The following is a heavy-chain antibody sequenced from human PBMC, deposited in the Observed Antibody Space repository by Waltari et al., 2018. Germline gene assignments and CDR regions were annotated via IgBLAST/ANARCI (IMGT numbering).Heavy chain of an antibody. Sequence: EVQLVQSGPEVKKSGESLRIYCQVSGYSFIRSWLAWVRQMPGKGLEYMGIIWPDDSDTRYSPSFQGQVIISVDKSIGTAYLQLNTLKASDTAMYYCARPRRGRDAFDVWGPGTMVTVS. D-gene: IGHD3-10*01. CDR1: GYSFIRSW. J-gene: IGHJ3*01. CDR2: IWPDDSDT. CDR3: ARPRRGRDAFDV. V-gene: IGHV5-51*03.